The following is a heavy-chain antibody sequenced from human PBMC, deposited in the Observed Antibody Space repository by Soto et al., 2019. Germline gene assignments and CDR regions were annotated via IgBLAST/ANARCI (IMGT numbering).Heavy chain of an antibody. V-gene: IGHV1-24*01. CDR2: FDPEDGET. Sequence: ASVKVSCKVSGYTLTELSMHCVRQAPGKGLEWMGGFDPEDGETIYAQKFQGRVTMTEDTSTDTAYMELSSLRSEDTAVYYCATGYCSGGSCYLGYYFDYWGQGTLVTVSS. J-gene: IGHJ4*02. CDR1: GYTLTELS. CDR3: ATGYCSGGSCYLGYYFDY. D-gene: IGHD2-15*01.